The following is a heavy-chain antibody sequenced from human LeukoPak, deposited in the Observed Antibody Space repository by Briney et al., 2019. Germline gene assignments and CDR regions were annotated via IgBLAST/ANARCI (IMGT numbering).Heavy chain of an antibody. D-gene: IGHD4-17*01. J-gene: IGHJ5*02. CDR3: ATATVTNWFDP. V-gene: IGHV3-33*01. Sequence: GGSLRLSCAASGFTFSSYGMHWVRQAPGKGLEWVAVIWYDGSNKYYADSVKGRFTISRDNSKNTLYLQMNSLRAEDTAVYYCATATVTNWFDPWGQGTLVTVSS. CDR2: IWYDGSNK. CDR1: GFTFSSYG.